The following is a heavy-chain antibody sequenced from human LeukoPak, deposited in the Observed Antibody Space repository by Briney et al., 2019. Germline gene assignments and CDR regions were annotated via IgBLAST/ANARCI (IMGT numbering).Heavy chain of an antibody. V-gene: IGHV3-23*01. CDR2: ICGNCGTA. CDR3: AKHYCSDASCSVFSFDS. D-gene: IGHD2-2*01. Sequence: GGSLRLSCAASGFTFNNYAMNWVRQAPGKGLEWVSSICGNCGTAYYVDSVKGRFTISRDNSKNTLYLQMNSLRAEDTAVYYCAKHYCSDASCSVFSFDSWGQGPLVTVSS. CDR1: GFTFNNYA. J-gene: IGHJ4*02.